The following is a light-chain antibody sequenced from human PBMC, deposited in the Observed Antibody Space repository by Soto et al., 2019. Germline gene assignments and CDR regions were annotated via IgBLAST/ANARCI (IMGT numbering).Light chain of an antibody. CDR1: QSLLHSNGYDY. CDR2: LGS. Sequence: DIVMTQSPLSLPVTPGAPASISCRSSQSLLHSNGYDYLDWYLQKPGQSPQLLIYLGSNRASGVPDRFSGSGAGKYFTMKISRVEAEDVGVYYGMQALQPPGTFGGGTKVEIK. CDR3: MQALQPPGT. J-gene: IGKJ4*01. V-gene: IGKV2-28*01.